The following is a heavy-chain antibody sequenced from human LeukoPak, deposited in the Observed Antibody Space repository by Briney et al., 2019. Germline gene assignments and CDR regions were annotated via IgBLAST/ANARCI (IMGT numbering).Heavy chain of an antibody. D-gene: IGHD1-7*01. CDR3: ATGEVTGTRVAFLY. V-gene: IGHV3-23*01. CDR2: ISGSGGST. Sequence: PGGSLRLSCAASGFTFSSYAMNWVRQAPGKGLEWVSAISGSGGSTNYADSVKGRFTISRDDSKNTLYLQMNSLRAEDTAVYYCATGEVTGTRVAFLYWGQGTLVTVSS. J-gene: IGHJ4*02. CDR1: GFTFSSYA.